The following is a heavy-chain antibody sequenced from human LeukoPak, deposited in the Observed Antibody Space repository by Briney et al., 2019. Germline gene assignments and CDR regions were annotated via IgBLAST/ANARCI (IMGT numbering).Heavy chain of an antibody. CDR3: AREVLLIVVYGMDV. J-gene: IGHJ6*02. CDR2: ISSSSSYI. Sequence: GGSLRLSCAASGFTFSSYSMNWVRQAPGKGLEWVSSISSSSSYIYYADSVKGRFTISRDNAKDSLYLQMNSLRAEDTAVYYCAREVLLIVVYGMDVWGQGTTVTVSS. V-gene: IGHV3-21*01. D-gene: IGHD4/OR15-4a*01. CDR1: GFTFSSYS.